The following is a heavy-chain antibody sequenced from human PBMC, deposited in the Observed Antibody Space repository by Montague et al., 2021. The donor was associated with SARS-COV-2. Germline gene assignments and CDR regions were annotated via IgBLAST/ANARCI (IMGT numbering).Heavy chain of an antibody. J-gene: IGHJ4*02. D-gene: IGHD6-13*01. CDR2: IFHSGVT. Sequence: SETLSLTCAVSGGSINTNNWWTWVRQPPGEGLEWIGQIFHSGVTNYNPSLESRATISVDKSKNQFSLGLSSVTAADTAVYYCARGRLVGDSSSWYYFDYWGQGTLVAVSS. V-gene: IGHV4-4*02. CDR3: ARGRLVGDSSSWYYFDY. CDR1: GGSINTNNW.